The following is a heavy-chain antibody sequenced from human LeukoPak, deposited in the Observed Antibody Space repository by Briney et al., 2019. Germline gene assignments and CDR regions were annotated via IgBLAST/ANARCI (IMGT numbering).Heavy chain of an antibody. V-gene: IGHV3-21*01. CDR3: ARESRTTISPKLDY. D-gene: IGHD5-24*01. Sequence: KPGGSLRLSCAASGFTFSSYSMNWVRQAPGKGLECVSSISSSSSYIYYADSVKGRFTISRDNAKNSLYLQMNSLRAEDTAVYYCARESRTTISPKLDYWGQRTLVTVSS. CDR2: ISSSSSYI. CDR1: GFTFSSYS. J-gene: IGHJ4*02.